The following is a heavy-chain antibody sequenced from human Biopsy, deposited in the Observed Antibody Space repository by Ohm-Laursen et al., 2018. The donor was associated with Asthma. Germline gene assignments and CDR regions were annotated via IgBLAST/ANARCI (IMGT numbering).Heavy chain of an antibody. Sequence: GTLSLTCSLSSGSGGYMKSGNYYWDWIRQPPGQGLEWIGSIYYSGTTYYNPSLKSRVTMSADTSKNQFSLKLTSVTAADTALYYCVRGSSSWHHGPFHYYYGLDVWGQGTTATVSS. J-gene: IGHJ6*02. V-gene: IGHV4-39*01. CDR3: VRGSSSWHHGPFHYYYGLDV. CDR2: IYYSGTT. CDR1: SGSGGYMKSGNYY. D-gene: IGHD6-13*01.